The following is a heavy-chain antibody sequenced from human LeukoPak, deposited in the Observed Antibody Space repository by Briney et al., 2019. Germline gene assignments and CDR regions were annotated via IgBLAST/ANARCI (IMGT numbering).Heavy chain of an antibody. CDR1: GFTFSSYA. V-gene: IGHV3-73*01. CDR2: IRSKANSYAT. D-gene: IGHD6-13*01. CDR3: TKIGLRPLYSSTY. J-gene: IGHJ4*02. Sequence: GGSLRLSCAASGFTFSSYAMSWVRQASGKGLEWVGRIRSKANSYATAYAASVKGRFTISRDDSKNTAYLQMNSLKTEDTAVYYCTKIGLRPLYSSTYWGQGTLVTVSS.